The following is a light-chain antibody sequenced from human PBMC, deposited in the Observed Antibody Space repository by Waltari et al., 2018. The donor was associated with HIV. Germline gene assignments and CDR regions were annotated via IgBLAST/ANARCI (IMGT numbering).Light chain of an antibody. CDR1: RRVGSS. CDR2: GAS. Sequence: EVVMTQSPATLLESPGNTPNLSCRASRRVGSSLAWYHQQPGRGPRLLIYGASSRASDVPPTFSGSGAGTDFSLSISSLRSDDLGIYYCQQYNTWPLTFGRGTTVEIK. V-gene: IGKV3-15*01. J-gene: IGKJ1*01. CDR3: QQYNTWPLT.